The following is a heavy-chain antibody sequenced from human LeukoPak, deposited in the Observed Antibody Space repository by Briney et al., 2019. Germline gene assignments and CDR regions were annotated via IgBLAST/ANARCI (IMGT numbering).Heavy chain of an antibody. J-gene: IGHJ6*03. CDR1: GGSISSYY. Sequence: PSETLSLTCTVSGGSISSYYWSWIRQPAGKGLEWIGRIYISGSTNYNPSLESRVAVSADTSKNQVSLRLSSVTAADTAVYYCARDSGLWFGGKYYYNMDVWGKGTTVSVSS. D-gene: IGHD3-10*01. CDR3: ARDSGLWFGGKYYYNMDV. CDR2: IYISGST. V-gene: IGHV4-4*07.